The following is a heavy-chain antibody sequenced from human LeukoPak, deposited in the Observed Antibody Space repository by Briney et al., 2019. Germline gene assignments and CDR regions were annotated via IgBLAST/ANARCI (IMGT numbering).Heavy chain of an antibody. V-gene: IGHV4-34*01. Sequence: SETLSLTCAVYGGSFSGYYWSWIRQPPGKGLEWIGEINHSGSTNYNPSLKSRVTISVDTSKNQFSLKLSSVTAADTAVYHCARGVPLTGPSYSSSSFDYWGQGTLVTVSS. CDR1: GGSFSGYY. J-gene: IGHJ4*02. CDR2: INHSGST. CDR3: ARGVPLTGPSYSSSSFDY. D-gene: IGHD6-6*01.